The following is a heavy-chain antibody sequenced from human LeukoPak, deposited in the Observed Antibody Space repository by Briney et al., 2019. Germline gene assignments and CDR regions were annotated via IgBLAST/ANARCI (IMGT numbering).Heavy chain of an antibody. CDR1: GFTFSNYS. CDR2: ISSSSHT. J-gene: IGHJ4*02. Sequence: GGSLRLSCVGSGFTFSNYSMNWVRQAPGKGLEWVSSISSSSHTYYADSVKGRFTISRDNAKNAVYLQMNSLTADDTAVYYCAKLILISADDWGQGTLVSVSS. V-gene: IGHV3-21*01. D-gene: IGHD3-22*01. CDR3: AKLILISADD.